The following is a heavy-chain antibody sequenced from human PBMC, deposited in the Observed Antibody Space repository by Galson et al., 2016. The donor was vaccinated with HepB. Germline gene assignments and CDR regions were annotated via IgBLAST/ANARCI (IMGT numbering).Heavy chain of an antibody. CDR2: VYSSGRT. CDR1: SGSISSSDYC. V-gene: IGHV4-39*01. J-gene: IGHJ5*02. Sequence: ETLSLTCTVSSGSISSSDYCWGWIRQPPGKGLEWIGSVYSSGRTYYNPSLKSRLSISVDTSRNQFSLKLSSMTAADTAVYYCARHVGRGQLPKWFDPWGQGTLVTVSS. D-gene: IGHD2-2*01. CDR3: ARHVGRGQLPKWFDP.